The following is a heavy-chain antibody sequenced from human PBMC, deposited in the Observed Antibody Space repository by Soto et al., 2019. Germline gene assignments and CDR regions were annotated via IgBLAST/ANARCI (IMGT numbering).Heavy chain of an antibody. Sequence: QVQLVQSGAEVKKPGASVKVSCKASGYTFTSYDINWVRQATGQGLEWMGWMNPNSGNTGYAQKFQGRVTMTRNTSISTAYMELSSLRSEDTAVYYCARGSIAAEIYYYYGMDVWGQGTTVTVSS. CDR2: MNPNSGNT. CDR3: ARGSIAAEIYYYYGMDV. J-gene: IGHJ6*02. V-gene: IGHV1-8*01. CDR1: GYTFTSYD. D-gene: IGHD6-13*01.